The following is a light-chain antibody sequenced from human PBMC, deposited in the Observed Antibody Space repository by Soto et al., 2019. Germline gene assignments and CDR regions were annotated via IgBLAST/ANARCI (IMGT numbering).Light chain of an antibody. CDR1: QSVSGN. J-gene: IGKJ1*01. CDR3: HHCNEWTWT. Sequence: EILMTQSPATVSVSPGERATLSCRANQSVSGNLAWYQQKPGQAPRLLINRASTRAPGTPARFSGSASGTEFTLTIRSLQYEAFAVYYCHHCNEWTWTFGQGTRVEIK. CDR2: RAS. V-gene: IGKV3-15*01.